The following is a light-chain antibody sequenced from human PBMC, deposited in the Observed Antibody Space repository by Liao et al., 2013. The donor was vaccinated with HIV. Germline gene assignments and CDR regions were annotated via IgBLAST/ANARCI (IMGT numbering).Light chain of an antibody. Sequence: SYVLTQTPSVSVAPGKTATVTCGGSNIGSKSVHWYQQKPGQAPVLVIYYDSDRPSGIPERFSGSNSGNTATLTISRVEAGDEADYYCQVWDSSSDHVVFGGGTKLTVL. CDR1: NIGSKS. CDR2: YDS. V-gene: IGLV3-21*04. J-gene: IGLJ2*01. CDR3: QVWDSSSDHVV.